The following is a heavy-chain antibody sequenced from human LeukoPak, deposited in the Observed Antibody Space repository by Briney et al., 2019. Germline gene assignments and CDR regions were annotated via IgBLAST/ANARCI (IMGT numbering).Heavy chain of an antibody. Sequence: ASVKASCKASGYTFTGYYMHWVRQAPGQGLEWMGWINPNSGGTNYAQKFQGRVTMTRDTSISTAYMELSRLRSDDTAVYYCAREWTRGAGSYYWPDAFDIWGQGTMVTVSS. V-gene: IGHV1-2*02. J-gene: IGHJ3*02. CDR1: GYTFTGYY. CDR2: INPNSGGT. CDR3: AREWTRGAGSYYWPDAFDI. D-gene: IGHD1-26*01.